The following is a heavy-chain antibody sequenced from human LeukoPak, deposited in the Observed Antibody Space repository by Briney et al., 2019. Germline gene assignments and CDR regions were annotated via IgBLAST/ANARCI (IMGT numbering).Heavy chain of an antibody. Sequence: SETLSLTCTVSGGSISSYYWCWIRQPAGKGLEWIGRIYTSGSTNYNPSLKSRVTISVDRSKNQFSLKLSSVTAADTAVYYCARGVYYYGSGSYSPPPWYFDLWGRGTLVTVSS. V-gene: IGHV4-4*07. CDR2: IYTSGST. J-gene: IGHJ2*01. CDR3: ARGVYYYGSGSYSPPPWYFDL. CDR1: GGSISSYY. D-gene: IGHD3-10*01.